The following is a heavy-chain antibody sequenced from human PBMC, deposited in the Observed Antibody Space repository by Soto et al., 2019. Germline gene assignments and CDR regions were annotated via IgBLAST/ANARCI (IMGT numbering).Heavy chain of an antibody. V-gene: IGHV3-33*01. CDR1: GFTFSSYG. CDR3: ARNRITIFGVVIRAMDV. D-gene: IGHD3-3*01. J-gene: IGHJ6*03. Sequence: GSLRLSCAASGFTFSSYGMHWVRQAPGRGLEWVAVIWYDGSNKYFADSVKGRFPISRDNSKNTLYLQMNSLRAEDTAVYYCARNRITIFGVVIRAMDVWGKGTTVTVSS. CDR2: IWYDGSNK.